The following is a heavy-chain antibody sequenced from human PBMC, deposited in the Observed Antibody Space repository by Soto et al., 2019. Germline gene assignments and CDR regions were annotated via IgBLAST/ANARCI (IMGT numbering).Heavy chain of an antibody. V-gene: IGHV3-11*01. CDR3: AGGHSSWKGFDY. J-gene: IGHJ4*02. Sequence: GGSLRLSCAASGFTFSDYYMSWIRQAPGKGLEWVSYISSTGTTIYHADSVKGRITISRDNAKNSLFLQMNSLRAEDWAVYYCAGGHSSWKGFDYWGQGTLVTVSS. D-gene: IGHD6-13*01. CDR1: GFTFSDYY. CDR2: ISSTGTTI.